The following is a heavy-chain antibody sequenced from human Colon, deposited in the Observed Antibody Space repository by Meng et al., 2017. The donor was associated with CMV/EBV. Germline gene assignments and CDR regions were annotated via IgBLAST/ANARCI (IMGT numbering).Heavy chain of an antibody. J-gene: IGHJ5*01. V-gene: IGHV3-74*03. CDR1: GFPFSSYW. CDR2: ISGDGSET. D-gene: IGHD3-22*01. CDR3: VRAPNDYSSSTGWFDS. Sequence: GSLKISCAASGFPFSSYWMHWVRQAPGKGLVWVSRISGDGSETTYADSVKGRFSISRDNPKNTLYLQLNNLRADDTAVYYCVRAPNDYSSSTGWFDSWGQGTLVTVSS.